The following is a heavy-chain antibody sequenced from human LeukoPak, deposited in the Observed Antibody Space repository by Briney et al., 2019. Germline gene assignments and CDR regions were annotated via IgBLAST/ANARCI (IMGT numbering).Heavy chain of an antibody. CDR3: ARHHGKWLLVDY. Sequence: PSEALSLTCAVYGGSFSGYYWSWLRQPPGKGLEWIGEINHSGSTNYNPSLTSRVTISVDTSKNQFSLKLSSVTAADTAVYYCARHHGKWLLVDYWGQGTLVTVSS. D-gene: IGHD3-22*01. CDR2: INHSGST. CDR1: GGSFSGYY. J-gene: IGHJ4*02. V-gene: IGHV4-34*01.